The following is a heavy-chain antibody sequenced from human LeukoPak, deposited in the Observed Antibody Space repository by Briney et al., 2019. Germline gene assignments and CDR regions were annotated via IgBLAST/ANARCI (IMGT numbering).Heavy chain of an antibody. Sequence: GGSLRLSCAASGFTFSSYAMSWVRQAPGKGLEWVSGICGRGDSTYYTDSMKGRFTISRDNAKNTLYLQMNSLRAEDTAVYYCAREVVTSISWYFDFWGQGMLVSVSS. D-gene: IGHD2-21*02. CDR2: ICGRGDST. J-gene: IGHJ4*02. CDR3: AREVVTSISWYFDF. CDR1: GFTFSSYA. V-gene: IGHV3-23*01.